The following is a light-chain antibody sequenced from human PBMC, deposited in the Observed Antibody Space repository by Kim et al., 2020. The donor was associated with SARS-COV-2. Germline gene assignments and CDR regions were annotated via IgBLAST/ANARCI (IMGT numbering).Light chain of an antibody. J-gene: IGLJ1*01. CDR1: SRDVGGYNY. Sequence: QSITTSCTGTSRDVGGYNYVSWYQQHPGKAPKLMIYDVSNRPSGVSTRFSGSKSGNTASLTISGLQAEDEADYYCSSYTSSSTSRFGTGTKVTVL. CDR2: DVS. V-gene: IGLV2-14*03. CDR3: SSYTSSSTSR.